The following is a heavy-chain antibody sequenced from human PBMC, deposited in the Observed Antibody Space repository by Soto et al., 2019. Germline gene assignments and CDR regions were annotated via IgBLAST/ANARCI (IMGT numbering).Heavy chain of an antibody. J-gene: IGHJ6*02. CDR2: IIPIFGTA. D-gene: IGHD2-2*01. CDR1: RVAFSKFI. Sequence: SVKVSCKASRVAFSKFIVTWVRQAPGLGLEWVGGIIPIFGTANYAQKFQGRVTITADESTSTSYMEVNNLRSEDTAVYYCAKVRPSSPMGYYYGMDVWGQGTTVTVSS. CDR3: AKVRPSSPMGYYYGMDV. V-gene: IGHV1-69*13.